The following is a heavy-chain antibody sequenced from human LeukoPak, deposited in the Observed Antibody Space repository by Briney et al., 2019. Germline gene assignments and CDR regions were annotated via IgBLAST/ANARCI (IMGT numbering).Heavy chain of an antibody. J-gene: IGHJ4*02. V-gene: IGHV3-7*03. Sequence: GGSLRLSCTAPGFTFSNYWMSWVRQAPGKGLEWVANIKQDGSVQYYVDSVKGRFTISRDNAKNSLYLQMNSLRAEDTAVYYCARKWAVAGSSYFDYWGQGTLVTVSS. CDR2: IKQDGSVQ. CDR3: ARKWAVAGSSYFDY. D-gene: IGHD6-19*01. CDR1: GFTFSNYW.